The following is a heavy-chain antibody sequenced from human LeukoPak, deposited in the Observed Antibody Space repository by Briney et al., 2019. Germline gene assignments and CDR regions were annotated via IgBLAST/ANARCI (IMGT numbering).Heavy chain of an antibody. CDR1: GFTFSSYG. D-gene: IGHD6-19*01. CDR3: AKAVAGLMDY. J-gene: IGHJ4*02. Sequence: GGSLRLSCAASGFTFSSYGMHWVRQAPGKGLEWVAVISYDGSNKYYADSVKGRFTISRDNSKNTLYLQMNSLRAEDTAVYYCAKAVAGLMDYWGQGTLVTVSS. CDR2: ISYDGSNK. V-gene: IGHV3-30*18.